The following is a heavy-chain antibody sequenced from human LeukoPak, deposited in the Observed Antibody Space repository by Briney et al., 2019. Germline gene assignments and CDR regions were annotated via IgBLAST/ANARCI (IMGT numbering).Heavy chain of an antibody. D-gene: IGHD3-22*01. CDR2: IIHSGST. V-gene: IGHV4-34*12. J-gene: IGHJ6*03. Sequence: SETLSLTCAVYGGSFSGYYWSWIRQTPGKGLEWIGEIIHSGSTNYSPSLKSRVTISVDTSKNQFSLKLSSVTAADTAVYYCARKNAYYYDSSGYYYRLRYYYMDVWGKGTTVTVSS. CDR1: GGSFSGYY. CDR3: ARKNAYYYDSSGYYYRLRYYYMDV.